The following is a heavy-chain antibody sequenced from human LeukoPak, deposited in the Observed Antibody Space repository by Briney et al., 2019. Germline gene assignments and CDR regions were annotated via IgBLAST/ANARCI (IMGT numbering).Heavy chain of an antibody. CDR2: IYYSGST. CDR1: GGSISSYY. D-gene: IGHD6-19*01. J-gene: IGHJ4*02. CDR3: ARRVDIAVAGGSYYFDY. V-gene: IGHV4-59*08. Sequence: PSETLSLTCTVSGGSISSYYWSWLRQPPGKGLEWIGYIYYSGSTNYNPSLKSRVTISLDTSKNQFSLKLSSVTAADTAVYYCARRVDIAVAGGSYYFDYWGQGTLVTVSS.